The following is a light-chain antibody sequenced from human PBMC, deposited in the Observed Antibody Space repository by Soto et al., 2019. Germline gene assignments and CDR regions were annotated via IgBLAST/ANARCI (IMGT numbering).Light chain of an antibody. J-gene: IGKJ4*01. CDR1: QSISSY. Sequence: TQSPSSLSASVGDRVTITCXXXQSISSYLNWYQQKPGKAPKLLIYAASSLQSGVPSRFSGSGSGTDFTLTISSLQPEDFATYYCQQSYSTPLTFGGGTKVEIK. CDR2: AAS. CDR3: QQSYSTPLT. V-gene: IGKV1-39*01.